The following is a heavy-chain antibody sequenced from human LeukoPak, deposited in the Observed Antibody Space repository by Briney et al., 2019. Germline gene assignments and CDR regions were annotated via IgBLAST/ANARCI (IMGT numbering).Heavy chain of an antibody. Sequence: GGSLRLSCAASGFTFTNFAMNWVRQAPGEGLEWVSSISGSGGSTYYADSVKGRFTISRDNSKNTLYLQMNSLRAEDTAVYSCAKPLGSSWDYFDYWGQGTLVTVSS. CDR2: ISGSGGST. CDR1: GFTFTNFA. D-gene: IGHD6-13*01. V-gene: IGHV3-23*01. CDR3: AKPLGSSWDYFDY. J-gene: IGHJ4*02.